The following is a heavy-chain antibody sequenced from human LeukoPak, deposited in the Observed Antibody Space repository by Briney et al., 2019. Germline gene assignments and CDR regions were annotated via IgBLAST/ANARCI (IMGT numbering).Heavy chain of an antibody. CDR1: EFIFSNYW. Sequence: GGSLRLSCAASEFIFSNYWMSWVRQAPGKGLEWVANIKQDGSEKYFVDSVKGRFTISRDNAKNSLYLQMNSLRAEDTAVYYCARDPRYDYVWGSYRSHPYYFDYWGQGTLVTVSS. CDR2: IKQDGSEK. D-gene: IGHD3-16*02. J-gene: IGHJ4*02. V-gene: IGHV3-7*01. CDR3: ARDPRYDYVWGSYRSHPYYFDY.